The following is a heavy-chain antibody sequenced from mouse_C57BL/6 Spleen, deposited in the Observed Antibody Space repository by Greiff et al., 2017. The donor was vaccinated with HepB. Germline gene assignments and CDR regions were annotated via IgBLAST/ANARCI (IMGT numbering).Heavy chain of an antibody. Sequence: VQLQQSGPELVKPGASVKIPCKASGYTFTDYNMDWVKQSHGKSLEWIGDINPNNGGTIYNQKFKGKATLTVDKSSSTAYMELRSLTSEDTAVYYCARTPYGYDGGWFAYWGQGTLVTVSA. D-gene: IGHD2-2*01. CDR2: INPNNGGT. J-gene: IGHJ3*01. CDR1: GYTFTDYN. CDR3: ARTPYGYDGGWFAY. V-gene: IGHV1-18*01.